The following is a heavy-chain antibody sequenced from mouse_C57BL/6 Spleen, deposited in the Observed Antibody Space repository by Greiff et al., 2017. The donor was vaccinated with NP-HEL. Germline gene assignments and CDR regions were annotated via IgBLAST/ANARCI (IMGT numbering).Heavy chain of an antibody. CDR3: AGGYYGSWYFDV. Sequence: QVQLKQPGAELVKPGASVKLSCKASGYTFTSYWMHWVKQRPGQGLEWIGMIHPNSGSTNYNEKFKSKATLTVDKSSSTAYMQLSSLTSEDSAVYYCAGGYYGSWYFDVWGTGTTVTVSS. CDR1: GYTFTSYW. V-gene: IGHV1-64*01. CDR2: IHPNSGST. D-gene: IGHD1-1*01. J-gene: IGHJ1*03.